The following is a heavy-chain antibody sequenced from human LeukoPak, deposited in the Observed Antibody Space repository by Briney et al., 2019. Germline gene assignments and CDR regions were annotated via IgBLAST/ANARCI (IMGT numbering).Heavy chain of an antibody. J-gene: IGHJ3*01. CDR3: ARITDRTIFGEIMHGFDV. CDR2: IYNSGST. CDR1: GVSITSATTFY. V-gene: IGHV4-39*01. Sequence: SETLSLTCTVSGVSITSATTFYWAWVRQPPGKGLEWIGDIYNSGSTYYNPSLKSRVTMSEDTSKNQFSLKLNSVTAADTAVYYCARITDRTIFGEIMHGFDVWGQGTPVTVSS. D-gene: IGHD3-3*01.